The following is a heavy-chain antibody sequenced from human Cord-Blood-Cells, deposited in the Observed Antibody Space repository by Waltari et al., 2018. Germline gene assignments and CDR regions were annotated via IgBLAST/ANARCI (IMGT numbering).Heavy chain of an antibody. V-gene: IGHV3-30*18. D-gene: IGHD1-1*01. CDR2: ISYNGSNK. Sequence: QVQLVESGGGVVQPGRSLRLSCAASGFTFSSYGMHWVRQAPGKGLEWVAFISYNGSNKYYADSVKGRFTISRDNSKNTLYLQMNSLRAEDTAVYYCAKDGEGNWNYFDYWGQGTLVTVSS. CDR3: AKDGEGNWNYFDY. J-gene: IGHJ4*02. CDR1: GFTFSSYG.